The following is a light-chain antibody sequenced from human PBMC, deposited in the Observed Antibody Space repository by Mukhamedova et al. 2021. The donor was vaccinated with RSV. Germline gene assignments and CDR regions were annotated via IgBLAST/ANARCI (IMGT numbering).Light chain of an antibody. V-gene: IGKV1-33*01. CDR2: DAS. J-gene: IGKJ4*01. CDR3: QQYYNLPT. Sequence: WYQRRVHGKAPRLPIYDASNLETGVPSRFSGSGSVRHFTFTISSLQPEDIATYYCQQYYNLPTFGGGTKVEIK.